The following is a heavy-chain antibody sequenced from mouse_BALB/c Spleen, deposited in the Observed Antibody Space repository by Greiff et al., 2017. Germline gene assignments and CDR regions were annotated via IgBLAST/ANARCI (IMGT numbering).Heavy chain of an antibody. D-gene: IGHD3-3*01. Sequence: VKLLESGPGLVAPSQSLSITCTVSGFSLTSYGVHWVRQPPGKGLEWLGVIWAGGSTNYNSALMSRLSISKDNSKSQVFLKMNSLQTEDTAMYYCARDRGASYAMDYWGQGTSVTVSS. CDR2: IWAGGST. CDR1: GFSLTSYG. V-gene: IGHV2-9*02. CDR3: ARDRGASYAMDY. J-gene: IGHJ4*01.